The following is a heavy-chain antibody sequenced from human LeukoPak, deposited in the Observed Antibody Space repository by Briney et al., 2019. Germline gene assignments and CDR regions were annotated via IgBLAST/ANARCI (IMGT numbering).Heavy chain of an antibody. D-gene: IGHD1-1*01. V-gene: IGHV3-23*01. CDR2: ISGSGGST. CDR1: GFTFSGYA. J-gene: IGHJ4*02. Sequence: GGSLRLSCAASGFTFSGYAMSWVRQAPGKGLEWVSAISGSGGSTYYADSVKGRFTISRDNSKNTLYLQMNSLRAEDTAVYYCAKDLHTRTLAQPFLFDYWGQGTLVTVSS. CDR3: AKDLHTRTLAQPFLFDY.